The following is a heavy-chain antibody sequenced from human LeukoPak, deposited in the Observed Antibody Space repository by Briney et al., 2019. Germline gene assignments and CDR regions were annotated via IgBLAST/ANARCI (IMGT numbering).Heavy chain of an antibody. CDR1: GGSISGNY. D-gene: IGHD3-10*01. CDR2: IYYSGGT. CDR3: ARETGNRFDP. V-gene: IGHV4-59*01. Sequence: SETLSLTCTVSGGSISGNYWSWVRQPPGKGLEWIGNIYYSGGTKYNPSLKSRVTISVDTSKNQFSLKLSSVTPADTAVYYCARETGNRFDPWGQGTLFTVSS. J-gene: IGHJ5*02.